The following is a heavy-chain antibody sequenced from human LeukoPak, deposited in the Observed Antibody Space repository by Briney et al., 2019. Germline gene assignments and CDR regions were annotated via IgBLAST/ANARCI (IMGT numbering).Heavy chain of an antibody. CDR3: ARVAMSGIGSDDF. V-gene: IGHV1-2*02. CDR2: INPNSGGT. J-gene: IGHJ4*02. CDR1: GYTFTGYY. Sequence: GASVKVSCKASGYTFTGYYMHWVRQAPGQGLEWMGWINPNSGGTNYAQKFQGRVTMTRDTSISTAYMELSSLKSDDTAAYYCARVAMSGIGSDDFWGQGTLVTASS. D-gene: IGHD1-26*01.